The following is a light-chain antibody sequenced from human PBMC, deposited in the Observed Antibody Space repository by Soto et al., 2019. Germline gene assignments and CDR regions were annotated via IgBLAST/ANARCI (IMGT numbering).Light chain of an antibody. V-gene: IGKV1-12*01. CDR2: AAS. CDR3: QQANSFPFT. Sequence: DIQMTQSPSSVSASVGDRVAISCRASQGISSWLARYQQKPGKAPNLLIYAASSLQSGVPPRFSGSGSGTDFTLTISSLQPEDFATYYCQQANSFPFTFGGGTKVEIK. CDR1: QGISSW. J-gene: IGKJ4*01.